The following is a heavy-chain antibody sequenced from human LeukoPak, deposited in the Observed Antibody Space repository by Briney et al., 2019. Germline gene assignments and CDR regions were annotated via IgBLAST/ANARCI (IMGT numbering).Heavy chain of an antibody. CDR1: GYSISSGYY. V-gene: IGHV4-38-2*02. CDR2: IYHSGST. CDR3: ARDRRYYYDSSGYYSDY. J-gene: IGHJ4*02. Sequence: SETLSLTCTVSGYSISSGYYWGWIRQPPGKGLEWIGSIYHSGSTYYNPSLKSRVTISVDTSKNQFSLKLSSVTAADTAVYYCARDRRYYYDSSGYYSDYWGQGTLVTVSS. D-gene: IGHD3-22*01.